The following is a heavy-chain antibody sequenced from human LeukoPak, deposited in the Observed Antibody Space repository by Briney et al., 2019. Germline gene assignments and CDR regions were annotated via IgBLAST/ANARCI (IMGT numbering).Heavy chain of an antibody. CDR2: IWYDGSNK. J-gene: IGHJ6*02. V-gene: IGHV3-33*01. CDR3: ARARDTTSNYYYGMDV. D-gene: IGHD2/OR15-2a*01. CDR1: GFTFSSYG. Sequence: PGRSLRLSCAAPGFTFSSYGMDWVRQAPGKGLEWVAVIWYDGSNKYYVDSVKGRFTISRDNSKNTLYLQMNSLRAEDTAVYFCARARDTTSNYYYGMDVWGQGTTVTVSS.